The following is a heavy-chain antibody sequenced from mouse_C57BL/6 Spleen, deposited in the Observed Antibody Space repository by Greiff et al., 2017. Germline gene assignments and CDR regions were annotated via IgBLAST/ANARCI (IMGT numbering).Heavy chain of an antibody. J-gene: IGHJ2*01. CDR1: GYTFTDYE. D-gene: IGHD2-1*01. CDR2: IDPETGGT. CDR3: TRGSYGNDYFDY. V-gene: IGHV1-15*01. Sequence: QVQLKQSGAELVRPGASVTLSCKASGYTFTDYEMHWVKQTPVHGLEWIGAIDPETGGTAYNQKFKGKAILTADKSSSTAYMELRSLTSEDSAVYYCTRGSYGNDYFDYWGQGTTLTVSS.